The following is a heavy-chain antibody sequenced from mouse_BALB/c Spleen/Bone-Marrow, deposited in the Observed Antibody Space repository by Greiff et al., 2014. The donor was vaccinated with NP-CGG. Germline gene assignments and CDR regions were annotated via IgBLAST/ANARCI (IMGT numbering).Heavy chain of an antibody. D-gene: IGHD1-1*01. CDR1: GFSLTSYG. CDR2: IWAGGST. Sequence: QVQLQQSGPGLVAPSQSLSITCTVSGFSLTSYGVHWVRQPPGKGLEWLGVIWAGGSTNYNSALMSRLRISKDNSKSQVFLKMNSLQTDDTAMYYCARDYYGSLYAMDYWGQGTSVTVSS. CDR3: ARDYYGSLYAMDY. J-gene: IGHJ4*01. V-gene: IGHV2-9*02.